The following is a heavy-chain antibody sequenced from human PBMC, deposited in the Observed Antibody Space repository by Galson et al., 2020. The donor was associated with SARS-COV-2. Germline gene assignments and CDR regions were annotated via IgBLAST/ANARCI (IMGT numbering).Heavy chain of an antibody. J-gene: IGHJ3*02. D-gene: IGHD1-26*01. V-gene: IGHV1-46*03. CDR1: GYTFTSYY. CDR3: ASVSGATTDAFDI. Sequence: ASVKVSCTASGYTFTSYYIHWVRQPPGQGLEWMGIISPSGGSTSYAQKFQGRVTMTRDTSTSTVYMELRSLRSEDTAVYYCASVSGATTDAFDIWGQGTMVPVSS. CDR2: ISPSGGST.